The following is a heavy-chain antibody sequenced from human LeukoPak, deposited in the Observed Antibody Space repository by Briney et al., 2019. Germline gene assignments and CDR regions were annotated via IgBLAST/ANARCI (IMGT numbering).Heavy chain of an antibody. CDR2: INPNSGGT. CDR1: GYTFTGYY. J-gene: IGHJ4*02. V-gene: IGHV1-2*02. D-gene: IGHD2-15*01. Sequence: ASVTVSCKASGYTFTGYYMHWVRQAPGQGLEWMGWINPNSGGTNYAQKFQGRVTMTRDTSISTAYMELSRLRSDDTAVYYCARGSRGYSSGGSCYDDWGQGTLVTVSS. CDR3: ARGSRGYSSGGSCYDD.